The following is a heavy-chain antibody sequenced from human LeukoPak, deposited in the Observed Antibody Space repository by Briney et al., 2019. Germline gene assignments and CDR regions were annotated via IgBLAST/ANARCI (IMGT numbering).Heavy chain of an antibody. Sequence: GSLSLTCAVSGGSISSSNWWSWVRQPPGKGLEWIGEIYHSGSTYYNPSLKSRVTISVDTSKNQFSLKLSSVTAADTAVYYCARDSGSYSNYPNWFDPWGQGTLVTVSS. D-gene: IGHD4-11*01. CDR2: IYHSGST. J-gene: IGHJ5*02. V-gene: IGHV4-4*02. CDR3: ARDSGSYSNYPNWFDP. CDR1: GGSISSSNW.